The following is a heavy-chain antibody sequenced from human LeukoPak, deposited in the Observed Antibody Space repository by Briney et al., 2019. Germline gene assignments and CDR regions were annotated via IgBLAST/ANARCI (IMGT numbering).Heavy chain of an antibody. CDR2: IYYSGNT. Sequence: SETLSLACTVSGVSISSSNSYWGWIRQPPGKGLEWIGSIYYSGNTYYNASLKSQVSISIDTSKNQFSLKVTSVTAADTAMYYCARQTGSGLFILPGGQGTLVTVSS. D-gene: IGHD3/OR15-3a*01. CDR3: ARQTGSGLFILP. CDR1: GVSISSSNSY. V-gene: IGHV4-39*01. J-gene: IGHJ4*02.